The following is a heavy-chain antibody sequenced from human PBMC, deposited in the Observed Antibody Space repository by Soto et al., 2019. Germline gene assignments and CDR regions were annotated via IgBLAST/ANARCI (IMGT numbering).Heavy chain of an antibody. V-gene: IGHV5-10-1*01. CDR2: IDPSDSYT. J-gene: IGHJ6*02. D-gene: IGHD1-26*01. Sequence: PGESLKISCKGSGYGFTSYWISWVRQMPGKGLEWMGRIDPSDSYTNYSPSFQGHVTISADKSISTAYLQWSSLKASDTAMYYCATTYSGSYKGTFVDVWGQGTTVTVS. CDR1: GYGFTSYW. CDR3: ATTYSGSYKGTFVDV.